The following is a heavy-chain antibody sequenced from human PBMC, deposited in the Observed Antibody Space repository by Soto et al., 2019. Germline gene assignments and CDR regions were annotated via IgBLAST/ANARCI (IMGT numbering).Heavy chain of an antibody. Sequence: PSETLSLTCAVYGGSFSGYYWSWIRQPPGKGLEWIGEINHSGSTNYNPSLKSRVTISVVTSKNQFSLNLSSVTAADTAVYYCARTRRVGATNYYYYYYGMDVWGQGTTVTV. CDR1: GGSFSGYY. CDR2: INHSGST. D-gene: IGHD1-26*01. CDR3: ARTRRVGATNYYYYYYGMDV. V-gene: IGHV4-34*01. J-gene: IGHJ6*02.